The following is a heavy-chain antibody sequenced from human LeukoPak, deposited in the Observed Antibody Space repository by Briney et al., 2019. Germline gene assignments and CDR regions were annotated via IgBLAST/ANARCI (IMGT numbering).Heavy chain of an antibody. CDR1: GSTFSSYS. D-gene: IGHD3-3*01. J-gene: IGHJ4*02. Sequence: PGGSLRLSCAASGSTFSSYSMNWVRQTPGKGLEWVSSISSSSSYIYYADSVKGRFTISRDNAKNSLYLQMNSLRAEDTAVYYCARDTRSTIFGVVIPPYYFDYWGQGTLVTVSS. CDR3: ARDTRSTIFGVVIPPYYFDY. CDR2: ISSSSSYI. V-gene: IGHV3-21*01.